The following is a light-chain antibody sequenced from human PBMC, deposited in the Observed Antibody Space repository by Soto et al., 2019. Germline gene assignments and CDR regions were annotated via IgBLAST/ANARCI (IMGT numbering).Light chain of an antibody. CDR1: SSDVGGYNY. CDR2: EVS. CDR3: SSYTNTNTRV. Sequence: QSALTQPVSVSGSPGQSITISCTGTSSDVGGYNYVSWYQQHPGKAPKLMISEVSNRPSGVSERFSGSKSGNTASLTISGLQAEDEADYYCSSYTNTNTRVFGTGTKVTVL. V-gene: IGLV2-14*01. J-gene: IGLJ1*01.